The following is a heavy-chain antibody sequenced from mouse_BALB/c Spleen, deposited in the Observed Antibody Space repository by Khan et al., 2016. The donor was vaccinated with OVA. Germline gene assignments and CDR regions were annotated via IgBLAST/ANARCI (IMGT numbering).Heavy chain of an antibody. J-gene: IGHJ2*01. CDR3: AIRDYFDY. Sequence: QVQLKESGPELVRPGVSVKIFCKGSGYTFTDYSMHWVKQSHAKSLEWIGVISTDSVNTNYNQKFKGKATLTVDKSSSTAYMELARMTSEDSAIYYCAIRDYFDYWGQGTTLTVSS. CDR1: GYTFTDYS. CDR2: ISTDSVNT. V-gene: IGHV1S137*01.